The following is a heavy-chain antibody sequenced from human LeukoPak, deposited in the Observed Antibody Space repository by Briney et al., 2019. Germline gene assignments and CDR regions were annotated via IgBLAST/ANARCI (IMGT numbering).Heavy chain of an antibody. V-gene: IGHV3-21*01. J-gene: IGHJ4*02. CDR2: ISSSSSYI. CDR1: GFTFSSYS. Sequence: GGSLRLSCAASGFTFSSYSMNWVRQAPGKGLEWVSSISSSSSYIYYADSVKGRFTISRDNAKNSLYLQMNSLRAEDTAVYYCARIPRYYDFWSGYYTYWGQGTLVTVSS. CDR3: ARIPRYYDFWSGYYTY. D-gene: IGHD3-3*01.